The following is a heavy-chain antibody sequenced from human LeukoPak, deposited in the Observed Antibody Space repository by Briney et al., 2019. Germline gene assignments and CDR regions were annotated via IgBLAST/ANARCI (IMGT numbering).Heavy chain of an antibody. Sequence: GGSLRLSCAASGFTFSSYWMSWVRQAPGKGLEWVATIHEDGSDKYYVDSVKGRFTISRDNVKNSLYLQMNILRAEDTAVYYCVRDFGSLEDYFDYWGQRTLVSVSS. CDR2: IHEDGSDK. CDR1: GFTFSSYW. CDR3: VRDFGSLEDYFDY. D-gene: IGHD3-10*01. V-gene: IGHV3-7*01. J-gene: IGHJ4*02.